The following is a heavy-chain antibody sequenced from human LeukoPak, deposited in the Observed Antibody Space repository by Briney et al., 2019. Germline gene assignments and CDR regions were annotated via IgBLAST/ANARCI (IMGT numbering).Heavy chain of an antibody. Sequence: QTGGSLRLSCAASGFTFSSYWMSWVRQAPGKGLEWVANIRQDGSDKHYVDSVKGRFTISRDNAKNSLYLQMNSLRAEDTAVYYCARDYVLGSSGWYYWGQGTLVTVSS. CDR2: IRQDGSDK. J-gene: IGHJ4*02. CDR3: ARDYVLGSSGWYY. CDR1: GFTFSSYW. V-gene: IGHV3-7*05. D-gene: IGHD6-19*01.